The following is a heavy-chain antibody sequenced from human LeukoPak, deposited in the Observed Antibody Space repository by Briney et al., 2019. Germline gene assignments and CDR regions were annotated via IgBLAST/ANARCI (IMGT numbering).Heavy chain of an antibody. J-gene: IGHJ4*02. CDR3: ARDSYGGKDY. D-gene: IGHD4-23*01. CDR2: VWYDGSIK. V-gene: IGHV3-33*01. Sequence: GGSLRLSCAASRFNFTTYGMHWVCQSPGKGLEWVALVWYDGSIKYYADSVKGRFTISRDNSKNTLYLQMNSLRAEDTAVYHCARDSYGGKDYWGQGTLVTVSS. CDR1: RFNFTTYG.